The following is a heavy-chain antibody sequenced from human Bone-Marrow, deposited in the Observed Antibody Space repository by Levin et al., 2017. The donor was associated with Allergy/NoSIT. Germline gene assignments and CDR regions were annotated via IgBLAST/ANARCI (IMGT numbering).Heavy chain of an antibody. CDR2: IYPRDSNT. V-gene: IGHV5-51*01. CDR1: GYDFSNYW. CDR3: ARHSCTTTSCAIEL. J-gene: IGHJ4*02. D-gene: IGHD2-8*01. Sequence: GESLKISCQGSGYDFSNYWIGWVRQRPGKGLEWMGVIYPRDSNTRYRPSFQGQVTISADKSSDTAHLTWTSLKASDTAIYYCARHSCTTTSCAIELWGQGTQVIVSS.